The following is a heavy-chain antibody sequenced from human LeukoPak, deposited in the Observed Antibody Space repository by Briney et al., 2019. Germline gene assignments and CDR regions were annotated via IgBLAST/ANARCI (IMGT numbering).Heavy chain of an antibody. Sequence: GGSLRLSCAASGFTFSSYAMHWVRQAPGKGLEWVAVISYDGSNKYYADSVKGRSTISRDNSKNTLYLQMNSLRAEDTAVYYCARDGRDYYDSSGYYRGGYFDYWGQGTLVTVSS. CDR3: ARDGRDYYDSSGYYRGGYFDY. CDR1: GFTFSSYA. D-gene: IGHD3-22*01. J-gene: IGHJ4*02. V-gene: IGHV3-30-3*01. CDR2: ISYDGSNK.